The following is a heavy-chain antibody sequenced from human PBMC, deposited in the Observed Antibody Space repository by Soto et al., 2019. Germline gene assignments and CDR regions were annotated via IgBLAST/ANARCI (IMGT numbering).Heavy chain of an antibody. CDR2: ISYSGST. CDR1: GASISRNY. CDR3: ARAGGQQLAPIDLDY. Sequence: QVQLQESGPGLVKPSETLSLTCTVSGASISRNYWSWIRQPPGKRLEWIGDISYSGSTNYNPSLKGRVTISIDKSKNHFSLTLNSVAAADTAFYYCARAGGQQLAPIDLDYWGHGILVTVSS. V-gene: IGHV4-59*01. J-gene: IGHJ4*01. D-gene: IGHD6-13*01.